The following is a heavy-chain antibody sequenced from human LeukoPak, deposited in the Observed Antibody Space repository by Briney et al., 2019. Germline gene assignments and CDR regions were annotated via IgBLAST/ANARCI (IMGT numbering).Heavy chain of an antibody. CDR3: AKWSPGTSSSDH. J-gene: IGHJ4*02. CDR1: GYTFTSYG. Sequence: ASVKVSCKASGYTFTSYGISWVRQAPGQGLEWMGWISAYNGNTNYAQKLQGRVTMTRDTSTSTVYMELSSLRFEDTAVYYCAKWSPGTSSSDHWGQGTLVTVSS. CDR2: ISAYNGNT. V-gene: IGHV1-18*01. D-gene: IGHD3-10*01.